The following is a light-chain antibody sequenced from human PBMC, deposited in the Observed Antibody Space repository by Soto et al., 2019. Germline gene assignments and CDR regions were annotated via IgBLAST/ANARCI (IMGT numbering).Light chain of an antibody. CDR3: GTWDSSLSYV. J-gene: IGLJ1*01. V-gene: IGLV1-51*01. CDR2: DNN. CDR1: SSNIGNNY. Sequence: QSVLTPPPAGSAGPGQKVTISCSGSSSNIGNNYVSWYQQLPGTAPKLLIYDNNKRPSGIPDRFSGSKSGTSATLGITGLQTGDEADYYCGTWDSSLSYVFGTGTKVTVL.